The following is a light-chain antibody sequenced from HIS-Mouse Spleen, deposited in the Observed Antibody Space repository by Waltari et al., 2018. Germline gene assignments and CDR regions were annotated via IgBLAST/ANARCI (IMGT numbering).Light chain of an antibody. Sequence: SYELTQPPSVSVSPGQTARITCSGDALPKKYAYWYQQKSGQAPVLVIYEDRKRPSGIPERFSGSGSGTMATLTISGAQVEDEADYYCYSTDSSGNHRRVFGGGTKLTVL. J-gene: IGLJ2*01. V-gene: IGLV3-10*01. CDR1: ALPKKY. CDR3: YSTDSSGNHRRV. CDR2: EDR.